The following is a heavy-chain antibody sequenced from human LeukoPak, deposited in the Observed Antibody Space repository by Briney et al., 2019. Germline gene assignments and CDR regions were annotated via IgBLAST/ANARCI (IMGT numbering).Heavy chain of an antibody. D-gene: IGHD1-7*01. CDR3: AKTRNYGDGAFDI. J-gene: IGHJ3*02. V-gene: IGHV1-69*13. CDR2: IIPIFGTA. CDR1: GGTFSSYA. Sequence: ASVKVSCKASGGTFSSYAISWVRQAPGQGLEWMGGIIPIFGTANYAQKFQGRVTITADESTSTAYMELSSLRSEDTAVYCCAKTRNYGDGAFDIWGQGTMVTVSS.